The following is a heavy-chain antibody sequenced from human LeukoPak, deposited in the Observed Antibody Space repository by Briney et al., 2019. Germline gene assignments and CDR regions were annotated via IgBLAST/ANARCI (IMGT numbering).Heavy chain of an antibody. V-gene: IGHV1-3*01. CDR3: ARGYDILTGYTPFDY. D-gene: IGHD3-9*01. CDR1: GFTFSSYA. J-gene: IGHJ4*02. Sequence: GRSLRLSCAASGFTFSSYAMHWVRQAPGQRLEWMGWINAGNGNTKYSQKFQGRVTITRDTSASTAYMELSSLRSEDTAVYYCARGYDILTGYTPFDYWGQGTLVTVSS. CDR2: INAGNGNT.